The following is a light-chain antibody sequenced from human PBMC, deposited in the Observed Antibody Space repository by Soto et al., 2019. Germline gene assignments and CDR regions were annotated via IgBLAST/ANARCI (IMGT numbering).Light chain of an antibody. J-gene: IGLJ2*01. CDR3: QSYDIKLSSPV. CDR1: TSNIGAGYD. V-gene: IGLV1-40*01. CDR2: ANT. Sequence: QSVLTKPPSVSGAPGQRVTISCAGNTSNIGAGYDVHWYQQFPGTAPRLVIHANTNRPSGVPDRFSGSKSGTSASLAITGLQADDEADYHCQSYDIKLSSPVFGGGTKLTVL.